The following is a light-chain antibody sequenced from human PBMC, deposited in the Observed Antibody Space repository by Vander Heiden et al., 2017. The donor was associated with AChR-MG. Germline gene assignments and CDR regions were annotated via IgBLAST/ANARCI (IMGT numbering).Light chain of an antibody. CDR3: QQYRQSPPGYT. V-gene: IGKV3-20*01. J-gene: IGKJ2*01. CDR1: QSISTNY. CDR2: GAF. Sequence: EIVLTQSPGTLSLSPGEGATLSCRTSQSISTNYLAWYQQKPGQAPRLLISGAFFRATDIPDRFSGSGSGTDFTLTITRVEPEDFAVYYCQQYRQSPPGYTFGRGTKLEIK.